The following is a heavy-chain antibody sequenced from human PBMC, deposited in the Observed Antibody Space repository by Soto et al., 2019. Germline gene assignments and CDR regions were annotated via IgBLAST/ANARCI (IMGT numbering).Heavy chain of an antibody. J-gene: IGHJ4*02. CDR3: ARDMEGGSGYLDY. Sequence: QVQLVESGGGVVQPGRSLRLSCAASGFTFSSYAMHWVRQAPGKGLEWVAVISYDGSNKYYADSVKGRFTISRDNSKNTLYLQMNSLRAEDTAVYYCARDMEGGSGYLDYWGQGTLVTVSS. CDR2: ISYDGSNK. V-gene: IGHV3-30-3*01. D-gene: IGHD3-3*01. CDR1: GFTFSSYA.